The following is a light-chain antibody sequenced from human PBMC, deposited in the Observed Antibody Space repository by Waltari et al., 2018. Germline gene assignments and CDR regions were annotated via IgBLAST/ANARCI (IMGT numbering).Light chain of an antibody. CDR1: QDISDDY. CDR2: LAS. Sequence: DFQMTQSPSSLSASVGYTVTIPCRATQDISDDYLAWYQQKPGKSPELLIYLASTLQVGVPYRFRGSGSGKDITRTITSLQPEDVATYYCQRYNSAPWTFGQGTKV. V-gene: IGKV1-27*01. J-gene: IGKJ1*01. CDR3: QRYNSAPWT.